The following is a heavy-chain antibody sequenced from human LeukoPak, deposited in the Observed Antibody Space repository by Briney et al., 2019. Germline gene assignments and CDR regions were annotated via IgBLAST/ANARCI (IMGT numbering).Heavy chain of an antibody. CDR2: IYYSGST. Sequence: SETLSLTCTVSGGSISSSSYYWGWIRQPPGKGLEWIRSIYYSGSTYYNQSLKSRVTISVDTSKNQFSLKLSSVTAADTAVYYCARVVAAAFDYWGQGTLVTVSS. CDR3: ARVVAAAFDY. D-gene: IGHD6-13*01. V-gene: IGHV4-39*07. J-gene: IGHJ4*02. CDR1: GGSISSSSYY.